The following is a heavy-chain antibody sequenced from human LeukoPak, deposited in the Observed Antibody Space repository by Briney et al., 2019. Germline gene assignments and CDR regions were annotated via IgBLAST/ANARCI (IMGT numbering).Heavy chain of an antibody. CDR1: GFTFSSYG. D-gene: IGHD6-13*01. CDR3: AKDAEGYSSSHTPY. J-gene: IGHJ4*02. CDR2: IRYDGSNK. Sequence: GGSLRLSCAASGFTFSSYGMHWVRQAPGKGLEWVAFIRYDGSNKYYADSVKGRFTISRDNSKNTLYLQMNSLRAEDTAVYYCAKDAEGYSSSHTPYWGQGTLVTVSS. V-gene: IGHV3-30*02.